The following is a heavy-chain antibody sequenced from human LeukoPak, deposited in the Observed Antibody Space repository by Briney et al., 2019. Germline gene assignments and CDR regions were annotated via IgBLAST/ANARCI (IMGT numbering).Heavy chain of an antibody. D-gene: IGHD5-12*01. V-gene: IGHV3-30-3*02. CDR2: ISYDGSNK. J-gene: IGHJ2*01. CDR3: AKFENSGYDSWYFDL. Sequence: GSLRLSCAASGFTFSSYAMHWVRQAPGKGLEWVAVISYDGSNKYYADSVKGRFTISRDNSKNTLYLQMNSLRAEDTAVYYCAKFENSGYDSWYFDLWGRGALVTVSS. CDR1: GFTFSSYA.